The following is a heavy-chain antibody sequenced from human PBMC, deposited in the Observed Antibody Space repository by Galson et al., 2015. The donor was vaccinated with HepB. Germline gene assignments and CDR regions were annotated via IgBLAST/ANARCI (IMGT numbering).Heavy chain of an antibody. Sequence: SVKVSCKASGYTFTSYYMHWVRQAPGQGLEWMGIINPSGGSTSYAQKLQGRVTMTRDTSTSTVYMELSSLRSEDTAVYYCARERLVGALWVYGMDVWGQGTTVTVSS. CDR2: INPSGGST. CDR1: GYTFTSYY. J-gene: IGHJ6*02. D-gene: IGHD1-26*01. V-gene: IGHV1-46*04. CDR3: ARERLVGALWVYGMDV.